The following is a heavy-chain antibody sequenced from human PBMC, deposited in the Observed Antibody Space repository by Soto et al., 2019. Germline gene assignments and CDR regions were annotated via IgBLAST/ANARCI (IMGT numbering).Heavy chain of an antibody. CDR3: ARAPSGDKVDY. Sequence: SETLSLTCTVSSAPVSSTTYTWGWIRQPPGKGLEWVASVYYGGRSYYNPTLNSRVTISVDTSKNQFSLKLNSVSAADTAVYYCARAPSGDKVDYWGQGIQVTVSS. D-gene: IGHD7-27*01. CDR2: VYYGGRS. CDR1: SAPVSSTTYT. J-gene: IGHJ4*02. V-gene: IGHV4-39*01.